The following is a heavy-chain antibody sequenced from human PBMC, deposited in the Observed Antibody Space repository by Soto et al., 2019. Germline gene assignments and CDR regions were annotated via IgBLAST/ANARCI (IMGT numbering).Heavy chain of an antibody. V-gene: IGHV3-23*01. D-gene: IGHD1-26*01. Sequence: GGSLRLSCAASGFTFSSYAMSWVRQAPGKGLEWVSAISGSGGSTYYAATLKGRFTISRDDSKNTLYLQMNSLRAEDMAVYYCAKQVAVGATSYYYYGMDVWGQGTTVTVSS. CDR3: AKQVAVGATSYYYYGMDV. CDR1: GFTFSSYA. CDR2: ISGSGGST. J-gene: IGHJ6*02.